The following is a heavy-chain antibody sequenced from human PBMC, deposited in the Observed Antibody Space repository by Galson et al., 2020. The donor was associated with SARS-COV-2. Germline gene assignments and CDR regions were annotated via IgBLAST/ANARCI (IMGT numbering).Heavy chain of an antibody. CDR2: IFYSGSS. D-gene: IGHD3-10*01. J-gene: IGHJ4*02. CDR1: GGSINTGDYY. CDR3: SRGKLGRFYGSGSLPPVDS. V-gene: IGHV4-30-4*01. Sequence: ASETLSLTCTVFGGSINTGDYYWTWIRQLPGEGLEWLGYIFYSGSSYYNPSLKSRVTISLDTSTNQFSLNLSSVTAADTAVYYCSRGKLGRFYGSGSLPPVDSWGQGTLVTVSS.